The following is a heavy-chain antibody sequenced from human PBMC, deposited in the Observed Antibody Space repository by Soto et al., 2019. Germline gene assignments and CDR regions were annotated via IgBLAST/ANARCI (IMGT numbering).Heavy chain of an antibody. D-gene: IGHD6-6*01. V-gene: IGHV1-3*01. CDR2: INAGNGNT. CDR1: GYTFTSYA. Sequence: QVPLVQSGAEVKKPGASVKVSCKASGYTFTSYAMHWVRQAPGQRLEWMGWINAGNGNTKYSQKFQGRVTVTRDTSASTAYMELSSLRSEDTAVYYCARETSIAASFSYFDYWGQGTLVTVSS. J-gene: IGHJ4*02. CDR3: ARETSIAASFSYFDY.